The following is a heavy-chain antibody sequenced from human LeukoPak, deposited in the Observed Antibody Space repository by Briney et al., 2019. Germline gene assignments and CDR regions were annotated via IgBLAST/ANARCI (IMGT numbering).Heavy chain of an antibody. CDR1: GYTFTGYY. D-gene: IGHD5-24*01. J-gene: IGHJ4*02. CDR3: ARGIISEMWGGWGLATITEYYFDY. V-gene: IGHV1-2*02. CDR2: INPNSGGT. Sequence: GASVKVSCKASGYTFTGYYMHWVRQAPGQGLEWMGWINPNSGGTNYAQKFQGRVTMTGDTSISTAYMELSRLRSDDTAVYYCARGIISEMWGGWGLATITEYYFDYWGQGTLVTVSS.